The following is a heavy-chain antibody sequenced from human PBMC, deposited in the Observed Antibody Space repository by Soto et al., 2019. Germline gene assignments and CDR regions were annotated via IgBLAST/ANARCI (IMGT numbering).Heavy chain of an antibody. CDR3: VRHPFGSGYNYYSMDV. CDR2: IYPGDSDI. J-gene: IGHJ6*02. Sequence: AGESLKISCRGSGYSFTTYWIGWVRQMPGKGLEWMGIIYPGDSDIRYSPSFQGQVTISADKSINTAYPQWSSLKASDTAMYYCVRHPFGSGYNYYSMDVWGQGTTVTVSS. CDR1: GYSFTTYW. D-gene: IGHD5-18*01. V-gene: IGHV5-51*01.